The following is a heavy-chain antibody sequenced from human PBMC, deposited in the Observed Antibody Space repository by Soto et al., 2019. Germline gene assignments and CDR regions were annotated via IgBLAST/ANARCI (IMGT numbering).Heavy chain of an antibody. J-gene: IGHJ4*02. CDR1: GGSIRSFG. V-gene: IGHV4-59*01. Sequence: LVILSLRWSVSGGSIRSFGWRWIRQHPGKGLEWIGYIYYSGSTNYNPSLKSRVTISVDTSKNQFSLKLSSVTAADTAVYYCARSRVQLLFGLFDYWGQGTLVTVSS. D-gene: IGHD2-2*01. CDR2: IYYSGST. CDR3: ARSRVQLLFGLFDY.